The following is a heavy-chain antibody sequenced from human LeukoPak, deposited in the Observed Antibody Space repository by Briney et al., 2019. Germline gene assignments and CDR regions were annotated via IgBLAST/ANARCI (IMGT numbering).Heavy chain of an antibody. J-gene: IGHJ6*03. D-gene: IGHD6-19*01. CDR1: GGSINTSSYY. CDR3: ARHNWPYNSGWYFGYYYYYYMDV. CDR2: IYYSGST. Sequence: KPSETLSLTCSVSGGSINTSSYYWGWIRQSPGKGLEWIGSIYYSGSTYYNPSLKSRVTISGDTSKNQFSLNLSSVTAADTAVYYCARHNWPYNSGWYFGYYYYYYMDVWGKGTTVTISS. V-gene: IGHV4-39*01.